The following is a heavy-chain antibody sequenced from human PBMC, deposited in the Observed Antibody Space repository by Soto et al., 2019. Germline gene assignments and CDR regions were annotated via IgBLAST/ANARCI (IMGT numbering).Heavy chain of an antibody. CDR1: GFTFNNYA. CDR2: ISSSGYST. Sequence: GGSLRLSCAASGFTFNNYAMSWVRQAPGKGLEWVSAISSSGYSTYYADSVKGRFTISRDNSKNTVYLQMNNLRAEDTAVYYCAKGSVVVAAKFDSWGQGTLVTVSS. D-gene: IGHD2-21*02. J-gene: IGHJ4*02. V-gene: IGHV3-23*01. CDR3: AKGSVVVAAKFDS.